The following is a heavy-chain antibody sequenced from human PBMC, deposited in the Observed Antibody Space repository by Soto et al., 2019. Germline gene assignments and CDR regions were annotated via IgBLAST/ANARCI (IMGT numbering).Heavy chain of an antibody. Sequence: GGSLRLSCAASGFTFSSYAMSWVRQAPGKGLEWVSAISGSGGSTYYADSVKGRFTISRDNSKNTLYLQMNSLRAEDTAVYYCAKQQNDQYSSPIYDYWGQGTLVTVSS. J-gene: IGHJ4*02. D-gene: IGHD6-6*01. CDR1: GFTFSSYA. CDR3: AKQQNDQYSSPIYDY. CDR2: ISGSGGST. V-gene: IGHV3-23*01.